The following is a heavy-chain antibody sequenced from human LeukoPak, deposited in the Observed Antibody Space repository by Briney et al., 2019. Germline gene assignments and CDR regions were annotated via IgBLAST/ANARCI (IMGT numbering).Heavy chain of an antibody. CDR1: GFTFDDYA. Sequence: PGGSLRLSCAASGFTFDDYAMHWVRQAPGKGLEWVSGISWNSGSIGYADSVKGRFTISRDNAKNSLYLQMNSLRAEDTAVYYCARDPSVDYYDSSGPDYWGQGTLVTVSS. V-gene: IGHV3-9*01. J-gene: IGHJ4*02. D-gene: IGHD3-22*01. CDR3: ARDPSVDYYDSSGPDY. CDR2: ISWNSGSI.